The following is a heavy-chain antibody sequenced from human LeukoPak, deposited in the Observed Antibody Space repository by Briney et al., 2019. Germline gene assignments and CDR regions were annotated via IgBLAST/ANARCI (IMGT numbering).Heavy chain of an antibody. V-gene: IGHV4-59*01. Sequence: SETLSLTCTVSGGSISSYYWSWIRQPPGKGLEWLGYIYYSGSTNYNPSLKSRVTISVDTSKNQFSLKLSSVTAADTAVYYCARDIATVTTYYYYMDVWGKGTTVTVSS. D-gene: IGHD4-17*01. CDR1: GGSISSYY. CDR3: ARDIATVTTYYYYMDV. J-gene: IGHJ6*03. CDR2: IYYSGST.